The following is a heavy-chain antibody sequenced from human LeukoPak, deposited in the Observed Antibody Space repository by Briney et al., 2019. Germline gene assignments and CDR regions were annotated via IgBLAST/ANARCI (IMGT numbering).Heavy chain of an antibody. D-gene: IGHD6-13*01. J-gene: IGHJ4*02. V-gene: IGHV4-34*01. Sequence: SETLSLTCAVYGESFSSYYWSWIRQPPGKGLEWIGEINHSGNTNYNPSLKSRVTISVDTSKNQFSLKLSSVTAADTAVYYCASPGLGTAAGTYFDYWGQGTLATVSS. CDR1: GESFSSYY. CDR3: ASPGLGTAAGTYFDY. CDR2: INHSGNT.